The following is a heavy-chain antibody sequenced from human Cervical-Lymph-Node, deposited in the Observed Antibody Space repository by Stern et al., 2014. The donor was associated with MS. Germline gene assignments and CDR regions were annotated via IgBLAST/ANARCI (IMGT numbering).Heavy chain of an antibody. CDR2: ISYDGSNK. CDR3: AKVRGGELVVPAAMLYYYGMDV. V-gene: IGHV3-30*18. CDR1: GFTFSSYG. D-gene: IGHD2-2*01. J-gene: IGHJ6*02. Sequence: VQLVESGGGVVQPGRSLRLSCAASGFTFSSYGMHWVRQAPGKGLEWVAVISYDGSNKYYADSVKGRLPISRDNSKNSLYLQMNSLRAEDTAVYYCAKVRGGELVVPAAMLYYYGMDVWGQGTTVTVSS.